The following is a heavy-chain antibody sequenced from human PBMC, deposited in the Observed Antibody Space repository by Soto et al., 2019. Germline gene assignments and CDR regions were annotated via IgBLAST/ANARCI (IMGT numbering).Heavy chain of an antibody. Sequence: QVQLQESGPGLVKPSETLSLTCTVSGGSISSNYWTWIRQPPGKGLEWIGYVHYTGSTNYNPSLKSRVTISVDTSTNQFSLTLSSVTTADTALYYCARLPWADYGGIFDPWGQGTLVTVSS. V-gene: IGHV4-59*01. CDR2: VHYTGST. CDR1: GGSISSNY. CDR3: ARLPWADYGGIFDP. J-gene: IGHJ5*02. D-gene: IGHD4-17*01.